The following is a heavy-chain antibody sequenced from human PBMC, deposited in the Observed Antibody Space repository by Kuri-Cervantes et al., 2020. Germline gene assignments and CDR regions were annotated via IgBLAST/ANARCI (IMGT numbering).Heavy chain of an antibody. Sequence: KVSCKGSGYSFTSYWIGWVRQMPGKGLEWMGIIYPGDSDTRYSPSFQGQVTIPADKSISTAYLQWSSLKASDTAMYYCARQGRDGYNFYGYWGQGTLVTVSS. CDR3: ARQGRDGYNFYGY. D-gene: IGHD5-24*01. J-gene: IGHJ4*02. CDR1: GYSFTSYW. CDR2: IYPGDSDT. V-gene: IGHV5-51*01.